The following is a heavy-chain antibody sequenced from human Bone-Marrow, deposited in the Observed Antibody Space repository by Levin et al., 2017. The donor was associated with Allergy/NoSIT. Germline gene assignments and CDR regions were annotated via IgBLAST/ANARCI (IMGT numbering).Heavy chain of an antibody. CDR1: GSSISRGYY. CDR3: ARAEVGDFDF. Sequence: SETLSLTCTVSGSSISRGYYWGWIRQPPGNNLEWIGRIYHDGDPYYNPSLKSRVTMSVDTSNNHFSLQLTSVTAADTAVYYCARAEVGDFDFWGQGLLVTVSS. J-gene: IGHJ4*02. D-gene: IGHD3-16*01. V-gene: IGHV4-38-2*02. CDR2: IYHDGDP.